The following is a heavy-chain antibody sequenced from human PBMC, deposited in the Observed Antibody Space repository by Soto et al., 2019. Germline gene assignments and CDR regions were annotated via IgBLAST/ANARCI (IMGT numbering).Heavy chain of an antibody. D-gene: IGHD3-9*01. J-gene: IGHJ6*02. CDR3: ARDNTNYDIMTGYYRNSGMDV. V-gene: IGHV4-59*01. CDR2: IYYSGST. Sequence: SETLSLTCSVSGGSISNYYWSWIRQPPGKVLEWIGYIYYSGSTNYNPSLKSRVTISVDTSKNQFSLKLSSVTAADTAVYYCARDNTNYDIMTGYYRNSGMDVWGQGTTVTVSS. CDR1: GGSISNYY.